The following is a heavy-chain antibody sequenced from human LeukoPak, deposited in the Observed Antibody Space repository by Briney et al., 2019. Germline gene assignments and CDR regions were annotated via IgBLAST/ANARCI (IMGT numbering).Heavy chain of an antibody. Sequence: GGSLRLSCAASGFTFSSYGMHWVRQAPGKGLEWVAFIRYDGSNKYYADSVKGRFTISRDNAKNSLYLQMNSLRAEDTAVYHCATGRSCTTCYLPDYWGQGTLVTVSS. J-gene: IGHJ4*02. CDR2: IRYDGSNK. D-gene: IGHD2-2*01. V-gene: IGHV3-30*02. CDR3: ATGRSCTTCYLPDY. CDR1: GFTFSSYG.